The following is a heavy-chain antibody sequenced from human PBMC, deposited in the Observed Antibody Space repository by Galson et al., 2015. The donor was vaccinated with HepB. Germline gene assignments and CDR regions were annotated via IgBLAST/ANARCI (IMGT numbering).Heavy chain of an antibody. CDR1: GFTFSNYD. D-gene: IGHD3-3*01. V-gene: IGHV3-33*03. CDR2: IVYDGSNK. Sequence: SLRLSCAASGFTFSNYDMHWVRQTPGKGLEWVSFIVYDGSNKNYADSVKGRFTTSRDNSKNTVYLQMNNLRAEDTAVYYCAKDRFDFWSGYSSGSGFDHWGQGILVTVSS. CDR3: AKDRFDFWSGYSSGSGFDH. J-gene: IGHJ4*02.